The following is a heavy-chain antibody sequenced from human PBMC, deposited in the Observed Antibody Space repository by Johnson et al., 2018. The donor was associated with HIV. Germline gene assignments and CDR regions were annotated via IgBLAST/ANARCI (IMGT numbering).Heavy chain of an antibody. CDR3: ARGFIAAAGSGAFDI. J-gene: IGHJ3*02. CDR2: INWNGGST. V-gene: IGHV3-20*04. CDR1: GFTFDDYG. D-gene: IGHD6-13*01. Sequence: VQLVESGGGVVRPGGSLRLSCAASGFTFDDYGMSWVRQAPGKGLEWVSGINWNGGSTGYADFVKGRFTISRDNTKNSLHLQMNSLRGEDTALYYCARGFIAAAGSGAFDIWGQGTLVTVSS.